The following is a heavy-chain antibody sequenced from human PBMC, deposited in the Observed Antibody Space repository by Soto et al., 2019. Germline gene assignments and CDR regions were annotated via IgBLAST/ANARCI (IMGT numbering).Heavy chain of an antibody. CDR1: GFSLSTSGVG. CDR3: AAHGSGTYYNPLYDWFDP. D-gene: IGHD3-10*01. Sequence: QITLQESGPTLVKPTQTLTLTCTFSGFSLSTSGVGVGWIRQPPGKALEWLALIYWGDDKRYSPSLKSRLSITKDTSKNPVVLTMTNMDPEDTATYYCAAHGSGTYYNPLYDWFDPWGPGTLVTVSS. CDR2: IYWGDDK. J-gene: IGHJ5*02. V-gene: IGHV2-5*02.